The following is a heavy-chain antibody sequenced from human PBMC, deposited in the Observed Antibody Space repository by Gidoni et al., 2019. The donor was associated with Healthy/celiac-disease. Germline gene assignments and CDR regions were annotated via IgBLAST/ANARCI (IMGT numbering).Heavy chain of an antibody. CDR2: IYYSGST. CDR3: ARFAIAAAGTLFDY. J-gene: IGHJ4*02. D-gene: IGHD6-13*01. Sequence: QVQLQESGPGLVKPSETLSLTCTVSGGPISSYYWSWIRQPPGKGLEWIGYIYYSGSTNYNPSLKSRVTISVDTSKNQFSLKLSSVTAADTAVYYCARFAIAAAGTLFDYWGQGTLVTVSS. V-gene: IGHV4-59*01. CDR1: GGPISSYY.